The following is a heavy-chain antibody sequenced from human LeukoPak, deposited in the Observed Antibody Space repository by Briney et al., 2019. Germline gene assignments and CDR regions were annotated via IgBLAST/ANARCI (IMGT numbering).Heavy chain of an antibody. Sequence: SETLSLTCTVSGGSLTSDYWSWIRQPPGQGLEWIGYIYYSGSTNYNPSLKRRVTISVDTSMNQFSLKLSSVPAADTAVYYCARLPGYCSSTSCHYYHGMDVWGQATTVTVSS. CDR3: ARLPGYCSSTSCHYYHGMDV. CDR1: GGSLTSDY. D-gene: IGHD2-2*01. V-gene: IGHV4-59*08. J-gene: IGHJ6*02. CDR2: IYYSGST.